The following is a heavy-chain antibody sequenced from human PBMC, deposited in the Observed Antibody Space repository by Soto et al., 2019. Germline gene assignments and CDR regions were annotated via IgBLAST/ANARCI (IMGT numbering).Heavy chain of an antibody. V-gene: IGHV4-34*01. D-gene: IGHD3-9*01. CDR3: YYRR. CDR2: INHSGST. CDR1: GGYFSGYY. Sequence: SETLSLTCAVYGGYFSGYYWSWIRQPPGKGLEWIGEINHSGSTNYNPSLKSRVTISVDTSKNQFSLKLSSVTAAAYEILTGYYRRWGQGTLVTVSS. J-gene: IGHJ4*02.